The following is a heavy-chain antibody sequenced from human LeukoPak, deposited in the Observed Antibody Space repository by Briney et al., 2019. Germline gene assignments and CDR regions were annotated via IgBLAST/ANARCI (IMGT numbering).Heavy chain of an antibody. CDR2: IYTNTGNP. D-gene: IGHD6-13*01. V-gene: IGHV7-4-1*02. CDR1: GYTFTGYY. Sequence: ASVKVSCKASGYTFTGYYIHWVRQAPGQGLEWMGWIYTNTGNPTYTQGFTGRFVFSLDTSVSTTYLQISNLKAEDTAVYYCARGIPVYGSSWSYYFDYWGQGTLVTVSS. CDR3: ARGIPVYGSSWSYYFDY. J-gene: IGHJ4*02.